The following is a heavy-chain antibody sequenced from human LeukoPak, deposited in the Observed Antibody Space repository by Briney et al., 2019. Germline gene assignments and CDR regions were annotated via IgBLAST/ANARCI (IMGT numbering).Heavy chain of an antibody. CDR1: GGSIRSSYYY. CDR3: GSGYSYGYPYYYYGMDV. Sequence: SETLSLTCTVSGGSIRSSYYYWGWIRQPPGKGLEWIGSIYYSGSTYYNPSLKSRVTISVDTSKNQFSLKLSSVTAADTAVCYCGSGYSYGYPYYYYGMDVWGQGTTVTVSS. J-gene: IGHJ6*02. V-gene: IGHV4-39*01. D-gene: IGHD5-18*01. CDR2: IYYSGST.